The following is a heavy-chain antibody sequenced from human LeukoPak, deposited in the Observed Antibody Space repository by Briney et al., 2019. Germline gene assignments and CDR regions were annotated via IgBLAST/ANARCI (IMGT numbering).Heavy chain of an antibody. V-gene: IGHV3-66*01. J-gene: IGHJ4*02. CDR3: AREPVDTAMGFDY. CDR1: GFDFINFH. D-gene: IGHD5-18*01. CDR2: IYSGGST. Sequence: GGSLRLSCAASGFDFINFHIHWVRQAPGKGLEWVSVIYSGGSTYYADSVKGRFTISRDNSKNTLYLQMNSLRAGDTAVYYCAREPVDTAMGFDYWGQGTLVTVSS.